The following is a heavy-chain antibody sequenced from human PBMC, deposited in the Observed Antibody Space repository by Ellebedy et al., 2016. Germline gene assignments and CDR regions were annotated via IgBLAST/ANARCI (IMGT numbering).Heavy chain of an antibody. J-gene: IGHJ6*03. V-gene: IGHV4-34*01. CDR1: GGSFRSYY. CDR2: INHSGSS. CDR3: ARGGDYHYYYMDV. Sequence: SETLSLTCAVYGGSFRSYYWSWIRQSPGKGLEWIGEINHSGSSNHSPSLKSRVSMSVDTSKNQFSLELSAVTAADTAVYYCARGGDYHYYYMDVWGKGTTVTVSS.